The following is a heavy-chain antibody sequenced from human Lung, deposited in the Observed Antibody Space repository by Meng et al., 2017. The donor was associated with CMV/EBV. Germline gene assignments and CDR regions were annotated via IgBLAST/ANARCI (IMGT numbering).Heavy chain of an antibody. J-gene: IGHJ3*02. CDR2: ISSSRSYI. CDR3: ARERLYQPLWGDALDI. D-gene: IGHD2-2*01. CDR1: GFSFSSYT. Sequence: GGSLRLSCAPSGFSFSSYTLHWVRQAPGKGLEWVASISSSRSYINYADSVKGRFTISRDNAKNSLYLQMSSLRAEDTAVYYCARERLYQPLWGDALDIWGQGTMVTFSS. V-gene: IGHV3-21*01.